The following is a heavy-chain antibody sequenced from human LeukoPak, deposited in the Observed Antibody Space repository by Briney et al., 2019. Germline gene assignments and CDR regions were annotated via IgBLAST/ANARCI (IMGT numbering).Heavy chain of an antibody. Sequence: GGSLRLSCAASGFTFSSYSMNWVRQAPGKGLEWFSSISSSSSYIYYADSVKGRFTISRDNAKNSLYLQMNSLRAEDTAVYYCARMSRVAAAEGDYFDYWGQGTLVTVSS. V-gene: IGHV3-21*01. CDR2: ISSSSSYI. D-gene: IGHD6-13*01. CDR3: ARMSRVAAAEGDYFDY. J-gene: IGHJ4*02. CDR1: GFTFSSYS.